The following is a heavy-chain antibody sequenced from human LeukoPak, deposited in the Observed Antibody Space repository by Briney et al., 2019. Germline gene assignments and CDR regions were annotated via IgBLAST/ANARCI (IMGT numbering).Heavy chain of an antibody. D-gene: IGHD1-7*01. J-gene: IGHJ3*02. Sequence: SETLSLTCTVSGYSISSGYYWGWIRQPPGKGLEWIGSIYHSGSTYYNPSLKSRVTISVDTSKNQFSLKLSSVTAADTAVYYWGRVRITGTTGVFDIGGQGKRVTVFS. CDR3: GRVRITGTTGVFDI. CDR1: GYSISSGYY. V-gene: IGHV4-38-2*02. CDR2: IYHSGST.